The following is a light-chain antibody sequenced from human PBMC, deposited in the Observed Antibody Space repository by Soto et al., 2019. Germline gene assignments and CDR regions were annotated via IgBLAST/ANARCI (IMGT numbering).Light chain of an antibody. J-gene: IGKJ4*01. CDR3: QQYNNWPLT. CDR2: DAS. Sequence: EIVMTQSPATLSVSPGDRATLSCRASQSVDNDLAWYQQKPGQPPRLLIYDASTRATGIPARFSGSQSGTEFTITISSLLSEDFAVYFWQQYNNWPLTFGGGTKVETK. V-gene: IGKV3D-15*01. CDR1: QSVDND.